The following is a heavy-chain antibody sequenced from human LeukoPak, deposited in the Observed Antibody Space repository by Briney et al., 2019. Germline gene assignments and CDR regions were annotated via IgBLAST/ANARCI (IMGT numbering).Heavy chain of an antibody. V-gene: IGHV3-23*01. CDR2: ISGRGGST. D-gene: IGHD5-24*01. CDR1: GFTFSSYA. CDR3: AKNLDGYNFNAFDI. J-gene: IGHJ3*02. Sequence: GGSLRLSCAASGFTFSSYAMSWVRQAPGKGLDWVSSISGRGGSTYYADSVKGRFTVSRDNSKNTLYLQMNSLRAEDTALYYCAKNLDGYNFNAFDIWGQGTMVTVSS.